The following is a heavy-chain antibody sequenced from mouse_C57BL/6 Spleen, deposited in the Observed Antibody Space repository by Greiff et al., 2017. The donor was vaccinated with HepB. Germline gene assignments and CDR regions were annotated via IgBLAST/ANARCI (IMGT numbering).Heavy chain of an antibody. Sequence: QVQLQQSGAELVMPGASVKLSCKASGYTFTSYWMHWVKQRPGQGLEWIGEIDPSDSYTNYNQKFKGKSTLTVDKSSSTAYMQLSSLTSEDSAVYYCARGGSGYYFDYWGQGTTLTVSS. CDR2: IDPSDSYT. CDR1: GYTFTSYW. J-gene: IGHJ2*01. D-gene: IGHD3-2*02. CDR3: ARGGSGYYFDY. V-gene: IGHV1-69*01.